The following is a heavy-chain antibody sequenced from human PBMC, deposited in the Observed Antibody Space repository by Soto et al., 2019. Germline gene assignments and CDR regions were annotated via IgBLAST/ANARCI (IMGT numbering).Heavy chain of an antibody. D-gene: IGHD1-26*01. CDR1: GGSINNFY. Sequence: SETLSLTCTVSGGSINNFYWTWIRQPPGRGLEWIGYIYYTGNTNYNPSLKSRVTMSVDTSRNQFSLKLSSVTAADTAVYYCARMYSGSYYSWIDSWGQGTLVTVSS. CDR3: ARMYSGSYYSWIDS. V-gene: IGHV4-59*01. CDR2: IYYTGNT. J-gene: IGHJ5*01.